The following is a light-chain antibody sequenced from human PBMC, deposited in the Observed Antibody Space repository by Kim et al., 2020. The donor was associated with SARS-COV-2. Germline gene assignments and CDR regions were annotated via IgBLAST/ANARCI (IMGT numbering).Light chain of an antibody. CDR3: QQRSKWLT. CDR1: QNLRSS. V-gene: IGKV3-11*01. CDR2: DAS. Sequence: PGERATLSCRASQNLRSSLAWYQQRPGQAPRLLIYDASNRATGIPARFSGSGSGTDFTLTLSSLEPEDFAIYYCQQRSKWLTFGGGTKLELK. J-gene: IGKJ4*01.